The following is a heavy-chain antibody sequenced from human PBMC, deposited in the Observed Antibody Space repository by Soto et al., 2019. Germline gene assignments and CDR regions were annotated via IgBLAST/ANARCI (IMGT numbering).Heavy chain of an antibody. CDR2: ISAYNGNT. V-gene: IGHV1-18*01. CDR3: ARDVGEWELPPYAEYFQH. J-gene: IGHJ1*01. D-gene: IGHD1-26*01. Sequence: QVQLVQSGAEVKKPGASVKVSCKASGYTFTSYGISWVRQAPGQGLEWMGWISAYNGNTNYAQKLQGRVTMTTDTPTSTAYMELRSLRSDDTAVYYCARDVGEWELPPYAEYFQHWGQGTLVTVSS. CDR1: GYTFTSYG.